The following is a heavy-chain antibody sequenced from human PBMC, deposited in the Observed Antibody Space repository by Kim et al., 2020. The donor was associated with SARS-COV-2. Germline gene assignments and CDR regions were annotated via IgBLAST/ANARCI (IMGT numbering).Heavy chain of an antibody. CDR1: GFTFSSYA. CDR2: ISYDGSNK. CDR3: ARDPAVYSSGWYSVPPMDV. D-gene: IGHD6-19*01. Sequence: GGSLRLSCAASGFTFSSYAMHWVRQAPGKGLELVAVISYDGSNKYYADSVKGRFTISRDNSKNTLYLQVNSLRAEDTAVYYCARDPAVYSSGWYSVPPMDVWGQGTTVTVSS. J-gene: IGHJ6*02. V-gene: IGHV3-30*04.